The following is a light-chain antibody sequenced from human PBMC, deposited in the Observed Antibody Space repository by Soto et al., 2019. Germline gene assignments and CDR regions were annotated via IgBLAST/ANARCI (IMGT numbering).Light chain of an antibody. J-gene: IGLJ3*02. CDR3: SSYAGSNNLV. V-gene: IGLV2-8*01. Sequence: QSALTQPPSASGSPGQSVTISCTGTSSDVGVYNYVSWYHQHPGKSPKLMISEVSKRPSGVPDRFSGSKSGNTASLTVSGLQAEDEADYYCSSYAGSNNLVFGGGTTLSVL. CDR1: SSDVGVYNY. CDR2: EVS.